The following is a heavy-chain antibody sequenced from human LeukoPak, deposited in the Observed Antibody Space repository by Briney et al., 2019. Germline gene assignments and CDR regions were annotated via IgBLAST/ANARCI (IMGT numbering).Heavy chain of an antibody. CDR2: LYSSGST. CDR1: GFAASSSY. D-gene: IGHD5-12*01. J-gene: IGHJ4*02. Sequence: GGSLRLSCPTSGFAASSSYMSWVRRAPGKGLEWVSILYSSGSTYYADSVKGRFTISIDISKNTLYLEMNSLRAEDTAVYYCARHGTYCKIGSCYEVDTPMVDSWGQGVLVTVSS. CDR3: ARHGTYCKIGSCYEVDTPMVDS. V-gene: IGHV3-66*04.